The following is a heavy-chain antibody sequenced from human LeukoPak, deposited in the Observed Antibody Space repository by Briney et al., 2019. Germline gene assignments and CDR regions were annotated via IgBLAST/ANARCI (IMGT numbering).Heavy chain of an antibody. CDR3: AREQWRLFDY. CDR2: IKEDGIDK. V-gene: IGHV3-7*04. Sequence: GGSLRLSCVVSGFTFSTYWMTWVRQAPGKGLEWVASIKEDGIDKYYVDSVKGRFTISRDSAKNTLFLQMNTLRGEDTAVYYCAREQWRLFDYWGQGTLVTVSS. J-gene: IGHJ4*02. D-gene: IGHD2-21*02. CDR1: GFTFSTYW.